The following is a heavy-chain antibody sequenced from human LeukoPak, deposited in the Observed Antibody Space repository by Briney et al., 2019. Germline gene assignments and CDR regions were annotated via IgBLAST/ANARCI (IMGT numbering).Heavy chain of an antibody. D-gene: IGHD3-3*01. V-gene: IGHV4-30-4*01. CDR3: AREYDFWSGYYPSYGMDV. CDR2: XYYSGST. J-gene: IGHJ6*02. Sequence: VSXGSISSGDYYWSWIRQPPGKXXXXXGYXYYSGSTYDNPSLKSRITIRVDTAKNEFSLKLSSVTAADTAVYYCAREYDFWSGYYPSYGMDVWGQGTTVTVSS. CDR1: XGSISSGDYY.